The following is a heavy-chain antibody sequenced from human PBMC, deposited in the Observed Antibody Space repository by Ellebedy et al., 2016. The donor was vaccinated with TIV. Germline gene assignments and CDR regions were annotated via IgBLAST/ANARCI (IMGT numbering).Heavy chain of an antibody. CDR3: ARGVYAMGNFDY. V-gene: IGHV1-3*01. Sequence: AASVKVSCNASGYTFTSYAMHWVLQAPGQRLEWMGWINAGNGNTKYSQKFQGRVNITRDTSASTAYMELSSLRSEDTAVYYCARGVYAMGNFDYWGQGTLVTVSS. CDR1: GYTFTSYA. D-gene: IGHD2-8*01. CDR2: INAGNGNT. J-gene: IGHJ4*02.